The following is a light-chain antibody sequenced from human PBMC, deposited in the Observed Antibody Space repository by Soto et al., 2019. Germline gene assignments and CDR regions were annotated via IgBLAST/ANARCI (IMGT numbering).Light chain of an antibody. CDR3: QQYNTWLWT. CDR1: QSINAH. CDR2: GAS. Sequence: EVGMRQSPATVSVSPGERVTLSCRASQSINAHLAWYQQKPGQAPRLLIHGASTRATGIPARFSGSGYGTEFILTISSLQSEDFAVYYCQQYNTWLWTFGQGTKVEIQ. V-gene: IGKV3-15*01. J-gene: IGKJ1*01.